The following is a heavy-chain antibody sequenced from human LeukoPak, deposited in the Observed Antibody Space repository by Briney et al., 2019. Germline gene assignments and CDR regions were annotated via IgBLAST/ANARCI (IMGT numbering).Heavy chain of an antibody. CDR3: ARALKRFNPPSRGAFDI. D-gene: IGHD3-3*01. J-gene: IGHJ3*02. CDR2: ISSSSSTI. Sequence: GGSLRLSCAASGFTFSSYSMNWVRQAPGKGLEWVSYISSSSSTIYYADSVQGRFTISRDNAKESVFLQMNSLRADDTAVYYCARALKRFNPPSRGAFDIWGQGTMVTVSS. CDR1: GFTFSSYS. V-gene: IGHV3-48*01.